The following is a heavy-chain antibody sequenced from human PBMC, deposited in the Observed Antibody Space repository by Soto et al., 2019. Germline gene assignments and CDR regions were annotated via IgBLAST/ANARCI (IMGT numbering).Heavy chain of an antibody. CDR1: HEPTNTHN. Sequence: SETPALTCTVSHEPTNTHNWGWVRQPPGKALEWVGYIYYGGTSSYNPSLKSRVTISLDTSKSQVSLRLSSVTAADTAVYYCARLGAYYQSLDTWGQGTLVTVSS. V-gene: IGHV4-59*11. CDR2: IYYGGTS. CDR3: ARLGAYYQSLDT. D-gene: IGHD2-21*01. J-gene: IGHJ5*02.